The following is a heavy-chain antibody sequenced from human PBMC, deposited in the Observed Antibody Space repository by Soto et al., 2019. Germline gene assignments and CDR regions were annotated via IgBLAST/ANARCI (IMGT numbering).Heavy chain of an antibody. CDR3: ARGGGAESY. J-gene: IGHJ4*02. Sequence: ASETLSLTCTVSGGSIINYYWYWIRQPPGKGLEWIGDIYYTGSTNYNPSLKSRLTISVDTSKNQFSLKLSSVTAADTAVYYCARGGGAESYWGQGTLVTVSS. V-gene: IGHV4-59*01. D-gene: IGHD3-10*01. CDR1: GGSIINYY. CDR2: IYYTGST.